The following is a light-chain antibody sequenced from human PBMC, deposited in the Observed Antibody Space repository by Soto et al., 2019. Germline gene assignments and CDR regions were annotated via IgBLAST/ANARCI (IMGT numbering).Light chain of an antibody. CDR1: QDIGTY. CDR3: QQFNNYPLT. CDR2: DAS. J-gene: IGKJ4*01. V-gene: IGKV1-8*01. Sequence: AIRMTQSPSSFSASTGDRVSITCRATQDIGTYLAWYQQIPGKAPKLLIYDASTLQTGVPSRFSGSGSGTDFTLTISYLQSEDFGTYYCQQFNNYPLTFGGGTKVDIK.